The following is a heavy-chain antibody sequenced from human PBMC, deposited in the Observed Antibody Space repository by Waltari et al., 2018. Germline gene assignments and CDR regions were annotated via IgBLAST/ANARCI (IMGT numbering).Heavy chain of an antibody. CDR1: GYTFTSYY. D-gene: IGHD3-3*01. CDR3: ARDHPFAIFGVVTYYYGMDV. CDR2: INPSGGST. Sequence: QVQLVQSGAEVKKPGASVKVSCKASGYTFTSYYMHWVRQAPGQGLEWMGIINPSGGSTSYAQKFQGRVTMTRDTSTNTVYMELSSLRSEDTAVYYCARDHPFAIFGVVTYYYGMDVWGQGTTVTVSS. V-gene: IGHV1-46*01. J-gene: IGHJ6*02.